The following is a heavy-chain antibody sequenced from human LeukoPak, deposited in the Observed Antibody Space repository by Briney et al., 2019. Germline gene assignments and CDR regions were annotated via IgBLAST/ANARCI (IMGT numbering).Heavy chain of an antibody. V-gene: IGHV4-4*07. J-gene: IGHJ4*02. D-gene: IGHD3-22*01. Sequence: PSETLSLTCTVSGGSISSYYWSWIRQPAGKGLEWIGRIYTSGSTNYNPPLKSRVTMSVDTSKNQFSLKLSSVTAAATAVYYCARGHPLDSSGYLPPDYWGQGTLVTVSS. CDR2: IYTSGST. CDR1: GGSISSYY. CDR3: ARGHPLDSSGYLPPDY.